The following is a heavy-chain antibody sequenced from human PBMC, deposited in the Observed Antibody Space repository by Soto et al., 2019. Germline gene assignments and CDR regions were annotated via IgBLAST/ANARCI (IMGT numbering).Heavy chain of an antibody. CDR2: ISYDGSNK. Sequence: QVQLVESGGGVVQPGGSLRLSCAASGFTFSSYAMHWVRQAPGKGLEWVAVISYDGSNKYYADSVKGRFTISRDNSKNTLYLQMNSLRAEDTAVYYCARDPPPLEMALDYWGQGTLVTVSS. J-gene: IGHJ4*02. V-gene: IGHV3-30-3*01. CDR1: GFTFSSYA. D-gene: IGHD5-12*01. CDR3: ARDPPPLEMALDY.